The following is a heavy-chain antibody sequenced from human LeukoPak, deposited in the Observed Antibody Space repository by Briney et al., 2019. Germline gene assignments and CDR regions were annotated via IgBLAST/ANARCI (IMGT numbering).Heavy chain of an antibody. Sequence: ASVKVSCKASGYTFTSYGISWVRQAPGQGLEWMGWISAYNGNTNYAQKLQGRVTMTTDTSTSTAYMELRSLRSDDTAVYYCARVSVVVAALNWFDPWGQGTLVTVSS. D-gene: IGHD2-15*01. J-gene: IGHJ5*02. V-gene: IGHV1-18*01. CDR2: ISAYNGNT. CDR3: ARVSVVVAALNWFDP. CDR1: GYTFTSYG.